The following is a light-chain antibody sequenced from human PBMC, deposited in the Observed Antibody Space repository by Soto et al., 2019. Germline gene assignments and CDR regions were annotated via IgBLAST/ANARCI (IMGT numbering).Light chain of an antibody. Sequence: DIQMTQSPSSVSASVGDRVTMTCRASQGISSWLVWYQQKPGKAPKLLIYAASSLQSGVPSRFSGSGSGTDFTLTISGLQPEDLETYYCQQANSFPWTFGQGTKVDIX. J-gene: IGKJ1*01. CDR1: QGISSW. CDR3: QQANSFPWT. V-gene: IGKV1-12*01. CDR2: AAS.